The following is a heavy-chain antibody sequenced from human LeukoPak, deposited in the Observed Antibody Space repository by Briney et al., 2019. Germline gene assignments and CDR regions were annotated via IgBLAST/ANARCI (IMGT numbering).Heavy chain of an antibody. J-gene: IGHJ4*02. D-gene: IGHD3-10*01. CDR2: INPSGGST. Sequence: GASLKVSCKASGYTFTGYYMHWVRQAPGQGLEWMGIINPSGGSTNYAQKFQGRVTMTRDTSTSTVYMELSSLRAEDTAVYYCAREDYYGSGDTSYWGQGTLVTVSS. CDR1: GYTFTGYY. V-gene: IGHV1-46*01. CDR3: AREDYYGSGDTSY.